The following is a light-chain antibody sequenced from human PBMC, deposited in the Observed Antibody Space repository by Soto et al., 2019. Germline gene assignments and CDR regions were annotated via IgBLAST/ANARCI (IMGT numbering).Light chain of an antibody. V-gene: IGKV3-20*01. CDR1: QTVSSSY. CDR2: GAS. CDR3: QQYGSSSYT. J-gene: IGKJ2*01. Sequence: EIVLTQSPGTLSLSQGERATLSCRASQTVSSSYLTWYQQKPGQAPRLLIYGASSRATVIPDRFSGSGSGTDFTLTISRLEPEDFAVYYCQQYGSSSYTFGQGTKLEIK.